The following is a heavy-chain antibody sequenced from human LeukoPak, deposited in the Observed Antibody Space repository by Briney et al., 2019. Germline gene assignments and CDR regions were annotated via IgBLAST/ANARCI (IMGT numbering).Heavy chain of an antibody. Sequence: PGGSLRLSCAASGFTFSSYAMTWVRQAPGKGLEWVSSISGSGGSTYYADSVKGRFTISRDNSKNTLYLQMNSLRAEDTAVYYCAREGAYSGSYYSWFDPWGQGTLVTVSS. V-gene: IGHV3-23*01. CDR3: AREGAYSGSYYSWFDP. CDR1: GFTFSSYA. J-gene: IGHJ5*02. D-gene: IGHD1-26*01. CDR2: ISGSGGST.